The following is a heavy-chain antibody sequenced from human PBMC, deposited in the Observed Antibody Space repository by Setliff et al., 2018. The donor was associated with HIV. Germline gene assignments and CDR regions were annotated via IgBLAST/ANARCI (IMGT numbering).Heavy chain of an antibody. Sequence: GGSLRLSCAASGFTFSSYWMSWVRQAPGKGLEWVADIKQDGSKAYYMDSVKGRFTISRDNPKNSLYLQMTSLRAEDTAVYYCVRGSGYYYFDNWGQGALVTVSS. J-gene: IGHJ4*02. D-gene: IGHD3-22*01. V-gene: IGHV3-7*05. CDR3: VRGSGYYYFDN. CDR2: IKQDGSKA. CDR1: GFTFSSYW.